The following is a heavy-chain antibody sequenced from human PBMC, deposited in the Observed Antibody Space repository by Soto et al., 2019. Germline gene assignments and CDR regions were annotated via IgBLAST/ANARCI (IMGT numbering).Heavy chain of an antibody. CDR1: GYTFTGYY. J-gene: IGHJ5*01. Sequence: GASVKVSCKASGYTFTGYYMHWVRQAPGQGLEWMGWINPNSGGTNYAQKFQGWVTMTRDTSISTAYMELSRLRSDDTAVYYCARDTEGVAGTSCFDSWGQGTLVTVS. D-gene: IGHD6-19*01. CDR2: INPNSGGT. V-gene: IGHV1-2*04. CDR3: ARDTEGVAGTSCFDS.